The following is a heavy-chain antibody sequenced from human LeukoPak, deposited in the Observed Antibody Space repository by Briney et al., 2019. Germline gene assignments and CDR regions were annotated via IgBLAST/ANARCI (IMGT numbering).Heavy chain of an antibody. CDR2: LYHSDSA. V-gene: IGHV4-38-2*01. CDR1: GYSITNGYY. CDR3: ARQHDSYYYYYIDV. Sequence: SETLSLTCAVSGYSITNGYYWVWIRQPPGRGLEWICSLYHSDSAYYNTSLRSRISTSVDTSKNQFSLTLSYVTAADTAVYYCARQHDSYYYYYIDVWGSGTTVTVSS. J-gene: IGHJ6*03.